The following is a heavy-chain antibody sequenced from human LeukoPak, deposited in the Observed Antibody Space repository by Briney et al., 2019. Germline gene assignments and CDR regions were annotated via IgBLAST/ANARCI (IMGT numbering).Heavy chain of an antibody. CDR3: AREVLLWFGELLSPYGMDV. D-gene: IGHD3-10*01. CDR1: GGSISSGGYY. V-gene: IGHV4-31*03. CDR2: IYYSGST. J-gene: IGHJ6*02. Sequence: SETLSLTCTVSGGSISSGGYYWSWIRQHPGKGLEWIGYIYYSGSTYYNPSLKCRVTISVDTSKNQFSLKLSSVTAADTAVYYCAREVLLWFGELLSPYGMDVWGQGTTVTVSS.